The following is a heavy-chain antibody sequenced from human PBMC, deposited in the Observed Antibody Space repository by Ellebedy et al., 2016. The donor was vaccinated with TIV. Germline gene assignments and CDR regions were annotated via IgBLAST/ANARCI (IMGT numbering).Heavy chain of an antibody. J-gene: IGHJ4*02. Sequence: GGSLRLXCAASGFTFSSYGMHWVRQAPGKGLEWVAVIWYDGSNKYYADSVKGRFTISRDNSKNTLYLQMNSLRAEDTAVYYCARGYYDSKPSSPPPGDWGQGTLVTVSS. CDR3: ARGYYDSKPSSPPPGD. V-gene: IGHV3-33*01. D-gene: IGHD3-22*01. CDR2: IWYDGSNK. CDR1: GFTFSSYG.